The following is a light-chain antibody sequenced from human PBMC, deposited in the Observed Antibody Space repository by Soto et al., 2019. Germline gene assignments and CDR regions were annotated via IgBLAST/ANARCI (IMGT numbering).Light chain of an antibody. J-gene: IGKJ2*01. Sequence: EIVLTQSPGTLSLSPGDRATLSCRASQRVSNSYLAWYQQKPGQAPRLVIYDASTRAAGVPDRVTGGGSGTDFTLTISALEPEDFALYFCQQYERPPFAFGQGTRLEI. CDR3: QQYERPPFA. V-gene: IGKV3-20*01. CDR2: DAS. CDR1: QRVSNSY.